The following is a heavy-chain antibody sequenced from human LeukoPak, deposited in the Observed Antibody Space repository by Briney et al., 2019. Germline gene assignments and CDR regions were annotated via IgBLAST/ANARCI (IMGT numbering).Heavy chain of an antibody. J-gene: IGHJ4*02. CDR3: ARDVESVRGLGYHYFDY. D-gene: IGHD2-15*01. V-gene: IGHV1-8*01. CDR2: MNPNSGNT. CDR1: GYTFTSYD. Sequence: GASVKVSCKASGYTFTSYDINWVRQATGQGLEWMGWMNPNSGNTGYAQKFQGRVTMTRNTSISTAYMELSSLRSEDTAVYYCARDVESVRGLGYHYFDYWGQGTLVTVSS.